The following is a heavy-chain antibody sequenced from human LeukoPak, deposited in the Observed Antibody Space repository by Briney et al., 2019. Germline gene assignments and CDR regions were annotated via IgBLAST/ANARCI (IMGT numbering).Heavy chain of an antibody. CDR2: IWYDGSNK. Sequence: GSSVRLSCGASGFTFSSYGMLWVRQAPARGLEWVAVIWYDGSNKHYADSVKGRFTISRENSKNTLYLQMKSPRAEARAVYYCASGQGWFGELFPVAYWGQGTLVTVSS. CDR1: GFTFSSYG. V-gene: IGHV3-33*01. CDR3: ASGQGWFGELFPVAY. J-gene: IGHJ4*02. D-gene: IGHD3-10*01.